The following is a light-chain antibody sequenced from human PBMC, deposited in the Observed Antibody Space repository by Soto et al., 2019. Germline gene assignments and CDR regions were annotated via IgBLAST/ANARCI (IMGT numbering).Light chain of an antibody. CDR1: QGISSY. Sequence: AIRMTQSPSSLSASTGDRVTITCRASQGISSYLAWYQQKPGKAPKLLIYAASTLQSGVPSRFSGSGSGTDFTLTISCLQSEDFATYYCQQYYSYPPVTFGGGTKVEFK. CDR3: QQYYSYPPVT. J-gene: IGKJ4*01. V-gene: IGKV1-8*01. CDR2: AAS.